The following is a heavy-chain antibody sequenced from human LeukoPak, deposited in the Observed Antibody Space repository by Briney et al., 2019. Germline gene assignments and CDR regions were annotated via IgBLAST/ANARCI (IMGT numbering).Heavy chain of an antibody. J-gene: IGHJ3*01. CDR1: GFTFTSYA. D-gene: IGHD6-19*01. CDR2: ITGTGGHT. Sequence: GGSLRLSCAASGFTFTSYAMSWVRQAPGRGLEWVSAITGTGGHTYYAASVQGRFTVSRDNSKNTLYLQMSSLRAEDTAMYYCAKVRDTRDWYKDAFDVWGQGTRVTVSS. V-gene: IGHV3-23*01. CDR3: AKVRDTRDWYKDAFDV.